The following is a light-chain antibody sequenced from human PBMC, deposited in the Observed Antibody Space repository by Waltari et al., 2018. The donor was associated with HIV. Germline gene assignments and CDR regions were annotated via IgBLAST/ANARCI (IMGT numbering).Light chain of an antibody. Sequence: SYVLTQSPSEPVAPGKTARITCGGNNSGSNSVHWYQQKPGQAPVLVIYYDSDRPSGIPERFSGSNSGNTATLTISRVEAGDEADYYCQVWDSSSGVVFGGGTRLTVL. CDR3: QVWDSSSGVV. CDR2: YDS. CDR1: NSGSNS. V-gene: IGLV3-21*04. J-gene: IGLJ2*01.